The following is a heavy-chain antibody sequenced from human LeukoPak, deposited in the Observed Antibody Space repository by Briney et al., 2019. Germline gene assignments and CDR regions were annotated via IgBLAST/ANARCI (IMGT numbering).Heavy chain of an antibody. J-gene: IGHJ4*02. D-gene: IGHD1-20*01. V-gene: IGHV4-34*01. Sequence: TGGSLRLSCAASGFTFSSYWMSWIRQPPGKGLEWIGEINHSGSTNYNPSLKSRVTISADTSKNQFSVKLSFVTAADTAVYYCARHGGRYNWSPSEWGQGTLVTVSS. CDR2: INHSGST. CDR1: GFTFSSYW. CDR3: ARHGGRYNWSPSE.